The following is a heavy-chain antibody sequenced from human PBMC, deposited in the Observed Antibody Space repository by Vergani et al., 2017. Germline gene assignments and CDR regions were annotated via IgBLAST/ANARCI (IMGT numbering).Heavy chain of an antibody. CDR2: ISSDGSNK. CDR1: GLMFNNYG. Sequence: QVQLVVSGGGVVQPGRSLRLSCETSGLMFNNYGMHWVRQAPGKGLEWVAVISSDGSNKHYADSVKGRFTISRDNSQNTLYLQMDSLTAEDTAIYFCVNGYYYDQSGLASFDYWGQGTLVTVSS. V-gene: IGHV3-30*18. CDR3: VNGYYYDQSGLASFDY. J-gene: IGHJ4*02. D-gene: IGHD3-22*01.